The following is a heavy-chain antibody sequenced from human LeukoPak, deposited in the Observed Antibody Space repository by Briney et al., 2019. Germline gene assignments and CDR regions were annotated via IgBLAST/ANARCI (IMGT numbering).Heavy chain of an antibody. CDR2: INHSGST. J-gene: IGHJ4*02. CDR3: ARGRDSSGYDY. CDR1: GGSISSSSYY. Sequence: PSETLSLTCTVSGGSISSSSYYWGWIRQPPGKGLEWIGEINHSGSTNYNPSLKSRVTISVDTSKNQFSLKLSSVTAADTAVYYCARGRDSSGYDYWGQGTLVTVSS. V-gene: IGHV4-39*07. D-gene: IGHD3-22*01.